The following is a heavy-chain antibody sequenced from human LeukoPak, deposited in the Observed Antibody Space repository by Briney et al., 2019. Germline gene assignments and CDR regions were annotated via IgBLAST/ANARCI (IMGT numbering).Heavy chain of an antibody. Sequence: PGGSLRLSCAASGFIVSDYWMHWVRQAPGKGLVWVSRINEDGRITSYAGSVKGRFTISRDTAKNTLYLEMNSLRAEDTAVYFCAGDLTGGREHWGQGTLVTVSS. D-gene: IGHD3-9*01. CDR3: AGDLTGGREH. V-gene: IGHV3-74*01. J-gene: IGHJ1*01. CDR1: GFIVSDYW. CDR2: INEDGRIT.